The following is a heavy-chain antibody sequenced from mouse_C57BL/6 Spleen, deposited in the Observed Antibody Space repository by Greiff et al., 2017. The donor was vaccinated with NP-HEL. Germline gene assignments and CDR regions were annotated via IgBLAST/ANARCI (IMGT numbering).Heavy chain of an antibody. CDR2: ISSGSSTI. D-gene: IGHD1-2*01. J-gene: IGHJ2*01. CDR3: ARGGAAY. Sequence: EVQRVESGGGLAKPGGSLKLSCAASGFTFSDYGMHWVRQAPEQGLEWVAYISSGSSTIYYAETVKGRFTISRDNAKNTLFLQMTSLRSEDTAMCYCARGGAAYWGQGTTLTVSS. CDR1: GFTFSDYG. V-gene: IGHV5-17*01.